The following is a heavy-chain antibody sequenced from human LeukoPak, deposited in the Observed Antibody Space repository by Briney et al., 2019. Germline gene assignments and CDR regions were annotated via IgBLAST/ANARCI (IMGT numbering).Heavy chain of an antibody. CDR1: GFTFTTYA. V-gene: IGHV3-23*01. CDR2: ISGSGGST. Sequence: GGSLGLSCAASGFTFTTYAMTWFRQPPGKGLEGFSGISGSGGSTYYADSVKGRFTISRDNSKNTLYLQMNSLRAEDTAVYYCAKDSSGWPSVGFDYWGQGTLVTVSS. D-gene: IGHD6-19*01. J-gene: IGHJ4*02. CDR3: AKDSSGWPSVGFDY.